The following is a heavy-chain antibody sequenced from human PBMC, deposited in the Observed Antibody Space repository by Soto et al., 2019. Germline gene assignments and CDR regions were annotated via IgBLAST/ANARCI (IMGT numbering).Heavy chain of an antibody. D-gene: IGHD2-15*01. V-gene: IGHV4-39*01. J-gene: IGHJ4*02. CDR2: IYYSGST. CDR1: GGSISSSSCY. CDR3: ARQSVYCSGGSCYVFDY. Sequence: PSETLSLTCTVSGGSISSSSCYWGWIRQPPGKGLEWIGSIYYSGSTYYNPSLKSRVTISVDTSKNQFSLKLSSVTAADTAVYYCARQSVYCSGGSCYVFDYWGQGTLVTVSS.